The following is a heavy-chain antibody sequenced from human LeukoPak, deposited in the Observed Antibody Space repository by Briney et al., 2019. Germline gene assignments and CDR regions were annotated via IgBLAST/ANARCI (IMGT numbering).Heavy chain of an antibody. CDR2: IYYSGST. J-gene: IGHJ4*02. V-gene: IGHV4-59*01. Sequence: SETLSLTCTVSGGSIISYYWSWIRQPPGKGLEWVGYIYYSGSTNYNPSLKSRVTISVDTSKNQFSLKLSSVTAADTAVYYCARRDGYKKYYFDYWGQGTLVTVSS. CDR1: GGSIISYY. D-gene: IGHD5-24*01. CDR3: ARRDGYKKYYFDY.